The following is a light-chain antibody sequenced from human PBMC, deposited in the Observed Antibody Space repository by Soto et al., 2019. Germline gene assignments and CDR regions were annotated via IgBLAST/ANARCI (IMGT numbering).Light chain of an antibody. V-gene: IGLV3-1*01. J-gene: IGLJ2*01. CDR3: QAWDRTTVV. Sequence: SYELTQPPSVSVSPGQTASITCSGNKLEDKYVCWYQQKPGQSPVLVIYQDTKRPSGIPERFSGSNSGNTATLTISGTQAMDEADYYCQAWDRTTVVFGGGTKLTVL. CDR1: KLEDKY. CDR2: QDT.